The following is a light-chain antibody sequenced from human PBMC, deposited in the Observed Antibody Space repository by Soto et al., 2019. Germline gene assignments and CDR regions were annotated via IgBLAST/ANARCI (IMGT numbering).Light chain of an antibody. CDR2: DAS. Sequence: DIQMTQSPSSLSASIGDRVTITCRASQNIGSFLNWYQQKPGEAPRLLVYDASSLESGVPQRFSGSGSGTEFTLTISSLQPDDFATYYCQQYNSLWTFGQGTKVDIK. CDR3: QQYNSLWT. J-gene: IGKJ1*01. CDR1: QNIGSF. V-gene: IGKV1-5*01.